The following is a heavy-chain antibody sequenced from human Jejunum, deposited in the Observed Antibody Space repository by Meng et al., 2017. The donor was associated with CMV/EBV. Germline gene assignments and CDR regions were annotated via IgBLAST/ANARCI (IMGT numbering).Heavy chain of an antibody. V-gene: IGHV4-4*07. CDR1: GGSVNNSY. CDR2: FYSSDTY. J-gene: IGHJ4*02. D-gene: IGHD1-26*01. CDR3: GRRPGASTREGFDY. Sequence: QVQVPLSGPGLLQPSETLSLTCTVSGGSVNNSYWSWIRQSSGKGLEWIGRFYSSDTYNSPPSRESSVTMSIDKSKNSLYMTLRSVTDAATDTYYCGRRPGASTREGFDYWGLGTLVTVSS.